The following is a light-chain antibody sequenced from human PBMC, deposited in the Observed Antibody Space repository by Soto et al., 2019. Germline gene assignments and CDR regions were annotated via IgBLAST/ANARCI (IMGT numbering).Light chain of an antibody. V-gene: IGKV4-1*01. CDR3: QQYHSTPLT. Sequence: DIVMSQSPDSLAVSLGERATINCKSSQSVLYSSNNKNFLAWYQQKPGQPPKLLIYWASTRESGVPDRFSGRGSGTDFTLPINGLQAEDVANYYCQQYHSTPLTFGGGTKVEIK. CDR1: QSVLYSSNNKNF. J-gene: IGKJ4*01. CDR2: WAS.